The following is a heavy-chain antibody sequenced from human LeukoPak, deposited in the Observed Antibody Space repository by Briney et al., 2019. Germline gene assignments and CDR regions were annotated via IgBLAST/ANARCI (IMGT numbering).Heavy chain of an antibody. D-gene: IGHD1-1*01. CDR2: VSDSGDIT. CDR1: GFTFSSYA. CDR3: VKVGTTGTNNWLDS. V-gene: IGHV3-23*01. J-gene: IGHJ5*01. Sequence: GGSLRLSCAASGFTFSSYAMHWVRQAPGKGLEWVSFVSDSGDITYYTDSVKGRFTISRDNSINTLWLQMSSLRAEDTAVYYCVKVGTTGTNNWLDSWGQGTLVTVSS.